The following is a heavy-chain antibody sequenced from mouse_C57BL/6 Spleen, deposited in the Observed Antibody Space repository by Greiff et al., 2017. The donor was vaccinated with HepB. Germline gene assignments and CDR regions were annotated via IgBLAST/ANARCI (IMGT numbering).Heavy chain of an antibody. CDR1: GYTFTSYW. D-gene: IGHD2-13*01. CDR3: ARFEGDYFAY. CDR2: IDPSDSYT. J-gene: IGHJ3*01. V-gene: IGHV1-50*01. Sequence: VQLQQPGAELVKPGASVKLSCKASGYTFTSYWMQWVKQRPGQGLEWIGEIDPSDSYTNYNQKFKGKATLTVDTSSSTAYMQLSSLTSEDSAVYYCARFEGDYFAYWGEGTLVTVSA.